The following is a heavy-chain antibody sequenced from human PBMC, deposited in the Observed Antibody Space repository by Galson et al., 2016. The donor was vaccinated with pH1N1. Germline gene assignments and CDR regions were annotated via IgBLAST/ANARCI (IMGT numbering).Heavy chain of an antibody. CDR3: ARLAGSGYKPGYFDL. V-gene: IGHV5-51*01. D-gene: IGHD5-12*01. Sequence: QSGAEVKKPGESVKISCKGSGYSFSTSWIGWVRQMPGKGLAWLGIIYPRDSDTHYSPSFQGQVTISADNSISTAYLQWNSLQASDTAIFFCARLAGSGYKPGYFDLWGRGTLVSVSS. CDR2: IYPRDSDT. J-gene: IGHJ2*01. CDR1: GYSFSTSW.